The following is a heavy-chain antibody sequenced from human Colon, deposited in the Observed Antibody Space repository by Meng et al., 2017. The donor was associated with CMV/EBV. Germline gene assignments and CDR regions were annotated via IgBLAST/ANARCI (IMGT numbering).Heavy chain of an antibody. D-gene: IGHD4-11*01. CDR2: ISGGGTST. Sequence: GESLKISCAASGFTFSVFAMHWVRQAPGKGLEWVSAISGGGTSTYYADSVKGRFTISRDNSNNTLFLQLSSLRADDTAPYYCAKASSNFPYYSMDVWGQGTQVTVSS. V-gene: IGHV3-23*01. J-gene: IGHJ6*02. CDR1: GFTFSVFA. CDR3: AKASSNFPYYSMDV.